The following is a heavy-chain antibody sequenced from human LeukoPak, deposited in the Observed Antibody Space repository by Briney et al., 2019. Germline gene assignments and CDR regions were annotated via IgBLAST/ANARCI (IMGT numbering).Heavy chain of an antibody. CDR2: IYYSGST. D-gene: IGHD6-13*01. V-gene: IGHV4-59*01. Sequence: PSETLSLTCTVSGGSISSYYWSWIRQPPGKGLEWIGYIYYSGSTNYNPSLKSRVTISVDTSKNQFSLKLSSVTAADTAVYYCARSRPGIAAAGTLDYWGQGTLVTVSS. CDR1: GGSISSYY. CDR3: ARSRPGIAAAGTLDY. J-gene: IGHJ4*02.